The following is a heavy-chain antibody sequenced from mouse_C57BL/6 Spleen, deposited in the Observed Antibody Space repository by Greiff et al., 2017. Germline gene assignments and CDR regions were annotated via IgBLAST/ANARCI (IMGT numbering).Heavy chain of an antibody. CDR1: GYAFSSSW. Sequence: VQLQQSGPELVKPGASVKISCKASGYAFSSSWMNWVKQRPGKGLEWIGRIYPGDGDTKYNGKFKGKATLTADKSSSTAYMQLSSLTSEDSAVYFCARYPHYYAMDYWGQGTSVTVSS. CDR3: ARYPHYYAMDY. CDR2: IYPGDGDT. J-gene: IGHJ4*01. V-gene: IGHV1-82*01.